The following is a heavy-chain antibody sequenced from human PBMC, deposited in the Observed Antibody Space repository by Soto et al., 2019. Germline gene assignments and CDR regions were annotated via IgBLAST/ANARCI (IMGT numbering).Heavy chain of an antibody. V-gene: IGHV4-34*01. CDR1: GGSFSGYY. J-gene: IGHJ3*02. Sequence: PSETLSLTCAVYGGSFSGYYWSWIRQPPGKGLEWIGEINHSGSTNYNPSLKSRVTISVDTSKNQFSLKLSSVTAADTAVYYCARGGWELQPDAFDIWGQGTMVTVSS. CDR2: INHSGST. CDR3: ARGGWELQPDAFDI. D-gene: IGHD1-26*01.